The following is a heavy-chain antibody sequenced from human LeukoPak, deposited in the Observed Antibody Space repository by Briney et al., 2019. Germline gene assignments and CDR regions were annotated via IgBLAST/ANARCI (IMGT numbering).Heavy chain of an antibody. D-gene: IGHD6-19*01. CDR3: ARDQYSSGWYSYYYMDV. J-gene: IGHJ6*03. Sequence: GGSLRLSCAASGLTFSTYGMSWVRQAPGKGLEWVSVISGSGGSTYYADSVKGRFTISRDNSKNTLYLQMNSLRAEDTAVYYCARDQYSSGWYSYYYMDVWGKGTTVTVSS. CDR1: GLTFSTYG. CDR2: ISGSGGST. V-gene: IGHV3-23*01.